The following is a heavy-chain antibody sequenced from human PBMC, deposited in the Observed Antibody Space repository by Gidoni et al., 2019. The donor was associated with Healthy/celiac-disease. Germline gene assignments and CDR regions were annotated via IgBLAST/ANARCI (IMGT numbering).Heavy chain of an antibody. Sequence: QVQLQQWGAGLLKPSETLSLTCAVYGGSFSGYYWSWIRQPPGKGLEWIGEINHSGSTNYNPSLKSRVTISVDTSKNQFSLKLSSVTAADTAVYYCARGQRGQLALRAIQGGADFDYWGQGTLVTVSS. D-gene: IGHD6-6*01. CDR1: GGSFSGYY. J-gene: IGHJ4*02. CDR3: ARGQRGQLALRAIQGGADFDY. CDR2: INHSGST. V-gene: IGHV4-34*01.